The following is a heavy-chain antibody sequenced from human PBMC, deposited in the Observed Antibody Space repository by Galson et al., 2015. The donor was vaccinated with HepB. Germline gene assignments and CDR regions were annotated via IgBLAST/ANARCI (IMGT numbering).Heavy chain of an antibody. CDR3: TRLGDPSGYSSR. Sequence: SLRLSCAASGFTFNGPAIHWVRQASGKGPEWAGRIRSKANNYATSYVPSLKGRFTISRDDSKNMAYLHMKSLKTEDTAVYYCTRLGDPSGYSSRWGQGTLVTVSS. CDR1: GFTFNGPA. V-gene: IGHV3-73*01. D-gene: IGHD6-13*01. J-gene: IGHJ4*02. CDR2: IRSKANNYAT.